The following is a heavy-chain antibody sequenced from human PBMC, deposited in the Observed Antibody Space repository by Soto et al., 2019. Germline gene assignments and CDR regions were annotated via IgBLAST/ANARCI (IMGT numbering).Heavy chain of an antibody. J-gene: IGHJ6*02. V-gene: IGHV3-48*02. CDR2: ISSSSSTI. CDR1: GFTFSSYS. Sequence: EVQLVESGGGLVQPGGSLRLSCAASGFTFSSYSMNWVRQAPGKGLEWVSYISSSSSTIYYADSVKGRFTISRDNAKNSLYLQMNSLRDEDTAVYYCARLLVVIKDYYYGMDVWGQGTKVTVSS. CDR3: ARLLVVIKDYYYGMDV. D-gene: IGHD3-22*01.